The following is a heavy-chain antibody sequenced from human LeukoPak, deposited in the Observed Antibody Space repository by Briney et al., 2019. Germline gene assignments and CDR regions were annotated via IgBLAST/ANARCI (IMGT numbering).Heavy chain of an antibody. CDR3: AKNRGEAFDY. V-gene: IGHV4-30-4*01. CDR1: GGSSRSGDYF. Sequence: SETLSLTCAVSGGSSRSGDYFWSWIRQPPGKGLEWIGHIHYSGNTYYNPSLKSRVSISVDTSKNQFSLKLSSVTAADTAVYYCAKNRGEAFDYWGQGTLVTDSS. D-gene: IGHD3-10*01. CDR2: IHYSGNT. J-gene: IGHJ4*02.